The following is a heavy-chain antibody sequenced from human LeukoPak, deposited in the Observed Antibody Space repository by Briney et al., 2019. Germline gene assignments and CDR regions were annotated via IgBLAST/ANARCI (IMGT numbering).Heavy chain of an antibody. CDR2: ISSSGSPT. J-gene: IGHJ4*02. CDR1: GFTFSDYY. CDR3: ASSIALIRGVIIAAHEDLDY. D-gene: IGHD3-10*01. Sequence: TPGGSLRLSCAASGFTFSDYYMSWIRQAPGKGLEWVSYISSSGSPTYYADSVKGRFTISRDNAKNSLYLQMNSLKAEDTAVYCCASSIALIRGVIIAAHEDLDYWGQGTLVSVSS. V-gene: IGHV3-11*04.